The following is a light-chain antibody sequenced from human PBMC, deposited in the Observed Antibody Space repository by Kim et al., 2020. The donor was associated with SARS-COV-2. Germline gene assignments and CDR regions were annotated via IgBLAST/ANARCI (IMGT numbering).Light chain of an antibody. CDR3: QTWDSTAVI. Sequence: SYELTQPPSVSVSPGQTARITCSGDKLGEKYTSWYQHKSGQSPVVVIYQDNKRPSGMTERFSGSSSGNTATLTISGTQPMAEADYYCQTWDSTAVIFGGG. J-gene: IGLJ2*01. V-gene: IGLV3-1*01. CDR1: KLGEKY. CDR2: QDN.